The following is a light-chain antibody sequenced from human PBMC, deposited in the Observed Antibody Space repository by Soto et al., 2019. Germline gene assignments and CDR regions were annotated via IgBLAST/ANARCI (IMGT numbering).Light chain of an antibody. J-gene: IGKJ3*01. CDR3: QQYSSWPFT. V-gene: IGKV3-15*01. Sequence: EIVLTQSPATLSVFPGEKATLSCGASQSVSNSLAWYHQKPGQAPRPLIYGASTRATGVPARFSGSGSGTEFTLTISSLQSEDSAIYYCQQYSSWPFTFGPGTKVAIE. CDR1: QSVSNS. CDR2: GAS.